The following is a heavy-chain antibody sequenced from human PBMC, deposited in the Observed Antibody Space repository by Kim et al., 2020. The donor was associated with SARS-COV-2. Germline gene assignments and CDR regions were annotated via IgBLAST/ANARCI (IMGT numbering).Heavy chain of an antibody. V-gene: IGHV1-46*01. CDR3: ATDFTAISDFDY. J-gene: IGHJ4*02. Sequence: SYAQKFQGRVTMTRDTSASTVYMELSSLRSEDTAVYYCATDFTAISDFDYWGQGTLVTVSS. D-gene: IGHD5-18*01.